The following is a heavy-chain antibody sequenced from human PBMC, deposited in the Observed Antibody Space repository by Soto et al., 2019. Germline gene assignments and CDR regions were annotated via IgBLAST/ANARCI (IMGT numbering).Heavy chain of an antibody. Sequence: PGGSLRLSCAASGFSFGGHAMNWVRQAPGKGLEWVSTISGSGATTYYADSVRGRFTISRDNSGNTLYLQMNSLRAEDTSLYYCAKSRSGYTKNFFDSWGQGTPVTVSS. CDR2: ISGSGATT. CDR3: AKSRSGYTKNFFDS. CDR1: GFSFGGHA. J-gene: IGHJ4*02. D-gene: IGHD5-18*01. V-gene: IGHV3-23*01.